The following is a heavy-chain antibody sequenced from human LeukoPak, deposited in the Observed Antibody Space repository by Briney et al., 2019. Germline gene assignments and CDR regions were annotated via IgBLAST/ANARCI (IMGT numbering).Heavy chain of an antibody. D-gene: IGHD2-21*02. V-gene: IGHV3-74*01. CDR2: INGDGSST. Sequence: GGSLRLSCAASGFTFSSYWMHWVRQAPGKGLVWVSRINGDGSSTSYADSVKGRFTISRDNAKNTLYLQMNSLRAEDTAVYYCARSRVVVTAIQWGQGTLVTVSS. CDR3: ARSRVVVTAIQ. CDR1: GFTFSSYW. J-gene: IGHJ4*02.